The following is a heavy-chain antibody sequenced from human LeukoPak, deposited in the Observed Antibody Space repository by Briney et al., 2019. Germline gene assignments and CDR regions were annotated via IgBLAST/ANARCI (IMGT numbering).Heavy chain of an antibody. Sequence: SETLSLTCAVYGGSFSGYYWGWIRQPPGKGLEWIGSIYYSGSTYYNPSLKSRVTISVDTSKNQFSLKLSSVTAADTAVYYCARQTHISLLWFGESSNFYDYWGQGTLVTVSS. CDR2: IYYSGST. CDR3: ARQTHISLLWFGESSNFYDY. J-gene: IGHJ4*02. CDR1: GGSFSGYY. V-gene: IGHV4-39*01. D-gene: IGHD3-10*01.